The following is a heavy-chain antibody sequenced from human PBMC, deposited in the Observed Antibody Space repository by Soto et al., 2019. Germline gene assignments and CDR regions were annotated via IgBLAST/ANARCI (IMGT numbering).Heavy chain of an antibody. CDR2: IYYSGST. D-gene: IGHD3-3*01. V-gene: IGHV4-59*01. Sequence: PSETLSLTCTVSGGSISSYYWSWIRQPPGKGLEWIGYIYYSGSTNYNPSLKSRVTISVDTSKNQFSLKLSSVTAADTAVYYCARGDDFSSGYYYPALGAFDIWGQGTMVTVSS. J-gene: IGHJ3*02. CDR3: ARGDDFSSGYYYPALGAFDI. CDR1: GGSISSYY.